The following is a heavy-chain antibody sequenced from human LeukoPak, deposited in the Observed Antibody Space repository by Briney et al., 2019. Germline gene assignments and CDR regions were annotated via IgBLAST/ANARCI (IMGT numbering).Heavy chain of an antibody. CDR3: AREGPDYYDTLIDY. V-gene: IGHV3-23*01. CDR2: ISGSGGST. D-gene: IGHD3-22*01. CDR1: GFTFSSYG. Sequence: PGGSLRLSCAASGFTFSSYGMSWVRQAPGKGLEWVSAISGSGGSTYYADSVKGRFTISRDNAKNSLYLQMNSLRAEDTAMYYCAREGPDYYDTLIDYWGQGTLVTVSS. J-gene: IGHJ4*02.